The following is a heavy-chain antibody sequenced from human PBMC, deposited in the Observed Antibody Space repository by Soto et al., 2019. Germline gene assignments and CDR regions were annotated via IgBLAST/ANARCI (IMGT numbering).Heavy chain of an antibody. Sequence: PGGSLRLSRAASGFTFSCYAVSWVRQAPGKGLEWVSAISGSGGSTYYADSVKGRFTISRDNSKNTLYLQMNSLRAEDTAVYYCAGAGPHILTGYYGFDYWGQGTLVTVSS. CDR3: AGAGPHILTGYYGFDY. J-gene: IGHJ4*02. CDR1: GFTFSCYA. CDR2: ISGSGGST. D-gene: IGHD3-9*01. V-gene: IGHV3-23*01.